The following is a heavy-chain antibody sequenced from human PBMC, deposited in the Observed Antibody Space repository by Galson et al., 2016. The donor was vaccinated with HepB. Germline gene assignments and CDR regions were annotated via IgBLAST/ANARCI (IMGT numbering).Heavy chain of an antibody. CDR1: GFTFSSYG. CDR2: IWHDGSDK. J-gene: IGHJ6*02. Sequence: SLRLSCAASGFTFSSYGMHWVRQSPAKGLEWAAVIWHDGSDKYYSDSVRGRFTISRDDSKNTVYLQMNSLRVEDTAVYYCARDTPSTAPFDYYGLDVWGQGTTVTVSS. CDR3: ARDTPSTAPFDYYGLDV. V-gene: IGHV3-33*01. D-gene: IGHD3-3*01.